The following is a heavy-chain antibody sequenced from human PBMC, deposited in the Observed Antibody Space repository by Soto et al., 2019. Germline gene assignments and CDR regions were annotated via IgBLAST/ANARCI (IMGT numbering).Heavy chain of an antibody. V-gene: IGHV3-23*01. CDR1: GFTFSSYA. J-gene: IGHJ4*02. CDR2: ISGSGGST. CDR3: ARGCISTSCYSET. Sequence: EVQLLESGGGLVQPGGSLRLSCAASGFTFSSYAMSWVRQAPGKGLEWVSAISGSGGSTYYADSVKGRFTISRDNSKNTLYLQMNSLRAEDTAVYYCARGCISTSCYSETWGQGTLVTVSS. D-gene: IGHD2-2*01.